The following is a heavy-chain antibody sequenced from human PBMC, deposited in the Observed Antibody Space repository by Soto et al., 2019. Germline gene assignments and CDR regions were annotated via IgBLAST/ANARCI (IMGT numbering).Heavy chain of an antibody. V-gene: IGHV1-3*01. CDR1: GYTFTSYA. CDR2: INAGNGNT. D-gene: IGHD3-10*01. J-gene: IGHJ4*02. Sequence: QVQLVQSGAEVKKPGASVKVSCKASGYTFTSYAMHWVRQAPGQRLEWMGWINAGNGNTKYSQKFQGRVTITRDTSASTAYMELSSLRSEDTAVYYCARADDGSGSYYTLPMDYWGQGTLVTVSS. CDR3: ARADDGSGSYYTLPMDY.